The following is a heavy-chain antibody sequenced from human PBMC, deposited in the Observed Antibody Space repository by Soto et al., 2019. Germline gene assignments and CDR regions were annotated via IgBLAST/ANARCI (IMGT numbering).Heavy chain of an antibody. CDR3: AIPVFPCFGPRRDRFSV. D-gene: IGHD3-10*01. J-gene: IGHJ1*01. CDR2: ILPVLNIV. CDR1: GGTFSSYT. V-gene: IGHV1-69*02. Sequence: GASVKVSCKASGGTFSSYTISWVRQAPGQGLEWMGRILPVLNIVNYAQKFQGRVTITADKSTSTAYMELSSLSSEDTAVYYCAIPVFPCFGPRRDRFSVWGQGSFDIGSS.